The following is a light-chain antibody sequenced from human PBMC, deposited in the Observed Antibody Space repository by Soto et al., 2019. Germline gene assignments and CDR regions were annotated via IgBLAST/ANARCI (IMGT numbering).Light chain of an antibody. J-gene: IGLJ3*02. Sequence: QSVLTQPASVSGSPGQSITISCTGTGSDVGGYNYVSWYQQHPGKAPKLMIYEVSNRPSGVSNRFSGSKSANTASLTISGLHAEDEADYYCSSYTSSSTLVFGGGTKVTVL. CDR2: EVS. CDR3: SSYTSSSTLV. V-gene: IGLV2-14*03. CDR1: GSDVGGYNY.